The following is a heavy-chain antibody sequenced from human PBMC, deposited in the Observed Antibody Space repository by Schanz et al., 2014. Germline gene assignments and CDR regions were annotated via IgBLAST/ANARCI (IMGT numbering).Heavy chain of an antibody. Sequence: EVQVVESGGGLVQPGGSLRLSCAASGFTFSGFWMTWVRQAPGKGLEWVANIKKDGSEKYYVDSAKGRFTISRDNAKNSLFLQMNSLRPEDTAVYYCARGRVLESWGQGTLGTVSS. D-gene: IGHD1-1*01. V-gene: IGHV3-7*01. CDR1: GFTFSGFW. CDR3: ARGRVLES. J-gene: IGHJ5*02. CDR2: IKKDGSEK.